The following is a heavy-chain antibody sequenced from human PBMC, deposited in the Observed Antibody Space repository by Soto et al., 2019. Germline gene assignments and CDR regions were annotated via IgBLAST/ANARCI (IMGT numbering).Heavy chain of an antibody. J-gene: IGHJ5*02. D-gene: IGHD2-15*01. CDR2: NIPIFGTA. V-gene: IGHV1-69*01. CDR3: ARDHPLFCSGGSCWFDP. CDR1: GGTFSSYA. Sequence: QVQLVQSGAEVKKPGSSVKVSCKASGGTFSSYAISWVRQAPGQGLEWMGGNIPIFGTANYAQKFQGRVTITADESTSTAYMELSSLRSEDTAVYYCARDHPLFCSGGSCWFDPWGQGTLVTVSS.